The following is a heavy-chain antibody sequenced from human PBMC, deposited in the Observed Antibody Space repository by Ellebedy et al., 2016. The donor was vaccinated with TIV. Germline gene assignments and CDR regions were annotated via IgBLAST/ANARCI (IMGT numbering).Heavy chain of an antibody. CDR1: GFSLSTSGMC. J-gene: IGHJ6*02. CDR3: ARMDLTGTTATYYYYYGMDV. CDR2: IDWDDDK. Sequence: SGPTLVKPTQTLTLTCTFSGFSLSTSGMCVSWIRQPPGKALEWLARIDWDDDKYYSTSLKTRLTISKDTSKNQVVLTMTNMDPVDTATYYCARMDLTGTTATYYYYYGMDVWGQGTTVTVSS. D-gene: IGHD1-20*01. V-gene: IGHV2-70*11.